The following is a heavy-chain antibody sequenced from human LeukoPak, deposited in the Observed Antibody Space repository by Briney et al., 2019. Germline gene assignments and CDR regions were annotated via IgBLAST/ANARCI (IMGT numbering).Heavy chain of an antibody. V-gene: IGHV1-69*02. CDR2: IIPILGIA. CDR1: GGTFSSYT. Sequence: ASVKVSCKASGGTFSSYTISWVRQAPGQGLEWMGRIIPILGIANYAQKFQGRVTITADKSTSTAYMELSSLRSEDTALYYCAKAVGDGAFDIWGQGTMVTVSS. CDR3: AKAVGDGAFDI. D-gene: IGHD5-24*01. J-gene: IGHJ3*02.